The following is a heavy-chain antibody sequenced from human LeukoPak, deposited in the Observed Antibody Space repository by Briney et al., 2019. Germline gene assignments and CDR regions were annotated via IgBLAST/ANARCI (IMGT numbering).Heavy chain of an antibody. CDR2: INPNSGGT. D-gene: IGHD3-22*01. V-gene: IGHV1-2*02. CDR3: ARDPADYYDSSGYSY. Sequence: ASVKVSCKASGYTFTGYYMHWVRQAPGQGLEWMGWINPNSGGTNYAQKLQGRVTMTTDTSTSTAYMELRSLRSDDTAVYYCARDPADYYDSSGYSYWGQGTLVTVSS. CDR1: GYTFTGYY. J-gene: IGHJ4*02.